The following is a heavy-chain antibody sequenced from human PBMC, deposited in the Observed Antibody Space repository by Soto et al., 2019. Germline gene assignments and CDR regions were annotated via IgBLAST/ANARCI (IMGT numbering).Heavy chain of an antibody. CDR3: ARGHDSQWVQRYGMDV. V-gene: IGHV6-1*01. J-gene: IGHJ6*02. Sequence: QVQLQQSGPGLVKPSQTLSLTCAISGDSVSSNSAAWNWIRQSPSRGLEWLGRTYYRSKWYNDYAVSVKSRITLNPDTSKNQFYLQRNSVTHEDTAVYYCARGHDSQWVQRYGMDVWGQGTTVTVSS. CDR2: TYYRSKWYN. CDR1: GDSVSSNSAA. D-gene: IGHD6-19*01.